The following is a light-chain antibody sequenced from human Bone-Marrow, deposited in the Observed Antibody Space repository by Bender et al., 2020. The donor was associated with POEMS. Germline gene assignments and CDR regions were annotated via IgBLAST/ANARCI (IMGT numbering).Light chain of an antibody. CDR1: SSDVGGYNF. Sequence: QSALTQPRSVSGSPGQSVTISCTGTSSDVGGYNFVSWYQQHPGKAPKLIIYEVTKRPSGVPDRFSGSKSGNTASLTVTDLQPEDEAVYSCSSSAGSNIGVFGGGTKLTVL. CDR2: EVT. V-gene: IGLV2-8*01. J-gene: IGLJ3*02. CDR3: SSSAGSNIGV.